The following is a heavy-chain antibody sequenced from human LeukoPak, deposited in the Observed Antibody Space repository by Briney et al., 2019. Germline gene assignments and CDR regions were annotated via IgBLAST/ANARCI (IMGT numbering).Heavy chain of an antibody. CDR3: ASIVVVPAAPGGY. D-gene: IGHD2-2*01. Sequence: GGSLRLSCAASGFTFDDYAMHWVRQAPGKGLEWVSGISWNSGSIGYADSVKGRFTISRDNAKNSLYLQMNSLRAEDTAVYYCASIVVVPAAPGGYWGQGTLVTVSS. J-gene: IGHJ4*02. CDR1: GFTFDDYA. CDR2: ISWNSGSI. V-gene: IGHV3-9*01.